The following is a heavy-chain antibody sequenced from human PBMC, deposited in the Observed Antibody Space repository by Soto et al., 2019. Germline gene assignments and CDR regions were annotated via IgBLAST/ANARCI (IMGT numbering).Heavy chain of an antibody. Sequence: SETLSLTCTVSCGSLSTYYWSWIRQPPGKGLEWIVYMSYSGSSNYNPSLKSRVTMSVDTSKNQVSLKLSSVTAADTAVYYCAKTRITSTAATFDPWGQGTLVTVSS. J-gene: IGHJ5*02. D-gene: IGHD1-20*01. V-gene: IGHV4-59*01. CDR3: AKTRITSTAATFDP. CDR2: MSYSGSS. CDR1: CGSLSTYY.